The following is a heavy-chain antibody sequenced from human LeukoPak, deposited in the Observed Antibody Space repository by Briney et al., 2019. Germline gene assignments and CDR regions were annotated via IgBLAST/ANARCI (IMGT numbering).Heavy chain of an antibody. J-gene: IGHJ4*02. V-gene: IGHV3-74*01. CDR2: INEDGSTT. CDR3: ARVGLHCSGGSCYDY. CDR1: GFTFSSNW. D-gene: IGHD2-15*01. Sequence: PGGSLRLSCAASGFTFSSNWMHWVRQAPGKGLVWVSRINEDGSTTNYADSVKGRSTIFRDNAKNTLYLQMNSLRAEDTAVYYCARVGLHCSGGSCYDYWGQGTLVTVSS.